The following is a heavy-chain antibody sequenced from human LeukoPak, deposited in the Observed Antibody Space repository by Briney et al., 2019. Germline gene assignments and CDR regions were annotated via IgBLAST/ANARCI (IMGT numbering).Heavy chain of an antibody. Sequence: SETLSLTCAVSGYSISSGYYWGWIRQPPGKGLEWIGSIYHSGSTYYNPSLKSRVTISVDTSKNQLSLKLSSVTAADTAVYYCARQDYDILTGYYGYYFDYWGQGTLVTVSS. CDR1: GYSISSGYY. D-gene: IGHD3-9*01. CDR2: IYHSGST. CDR3: ARQDYDILTGYYGYYFDY. V-gene: IGHV4-38-2*01. J-gene: IGHJ4*02.